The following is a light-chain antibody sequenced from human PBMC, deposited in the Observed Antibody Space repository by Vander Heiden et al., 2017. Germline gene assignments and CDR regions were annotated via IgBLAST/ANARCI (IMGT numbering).Light chain of an antibody. CDR3: QQTENFPVA. CDR1: QYRSSW. V-gene: IGKV1-12*01. CDR2: DAS. J-gene: IGKJ1*01. Sequence: DIQMTQPPSFVSASVGDRVTISCRASQYRSSWLAWYQQKPGEAPKLLISDASRLQDEVPPRFSGSGSGTEFTLTISSLQPEDSASYYCQQTENFPVAFGQGTKVEVK.